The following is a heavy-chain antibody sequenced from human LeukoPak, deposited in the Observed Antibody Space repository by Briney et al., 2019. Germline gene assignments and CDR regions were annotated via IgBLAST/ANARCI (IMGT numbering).Heavy chain of an antibody. V-gene: IGHV4-59*12. J-gene: IGHJ4*02. Sequence: PSETLSLTCTVSGGSISSYYWSWIRQPPGKGLEWIGYIYYSGSTNYNPSLKSRVTISVDTSKNQFSLKLSSVTAADTAVYYCARVKRGYSSSWYVVDYWGQGTLVTVSS. CDR1: GGSISSYY. CDR3: ARVKRGYSSSWYVVDY. D-gene: IGHD6-13*01. CDR2: IYYSGST.